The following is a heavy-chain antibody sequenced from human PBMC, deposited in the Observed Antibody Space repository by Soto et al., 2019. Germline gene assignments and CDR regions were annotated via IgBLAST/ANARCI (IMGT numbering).Heavy chain of an antibody. Sequence: RALRLSCAYSAFAFSSYGMHWVRQAPGKGLEWLAVISYDGSNKYYADSVKGRFTISRDNSKNTLYLQMNSLRAEDTAVYYCAKDRSSSSSGYYYAYGMDVWGQGTRVTVSS. D-gene: IGHD6-6*01. CDR3: AKDRSSSSSGYYYAYGMDV. J-gene: IGHJ6*02. CDR1: AFAFSSYG. V-gene: IGHV3-30*18. CDR2: ISYDGSNK.